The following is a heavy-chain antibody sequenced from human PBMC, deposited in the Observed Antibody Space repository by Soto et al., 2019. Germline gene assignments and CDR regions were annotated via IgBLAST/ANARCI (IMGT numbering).Heavy chain of an antibody. CDR1: GASVSSGDYY. Sequence: QVQLQEAGPGLVKPSETLALNCSVSGASVSSGDYYWSWIRQPPGKGLEWIGYIYFSGATSYDPSLKRRVSISIDTFKNHFSLKLKSVTAADTDVYYCVRVHADDSSGYDLDYWGQGLLVSVSS. V-gene: IGHV4-61*03. D-gene: IGHD6-19*01. J-gene: IGHJ4*02. CDR3: VRVHADDSSGYDLDY. CDR2: IYFSGAT.